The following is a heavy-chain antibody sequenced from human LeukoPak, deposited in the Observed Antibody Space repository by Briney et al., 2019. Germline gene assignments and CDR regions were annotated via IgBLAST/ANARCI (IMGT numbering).Heavy chain of an antibody. CDR1: GYSFTSYW. CDR3: ARQSSSYDILTGYSTNNWFDP. V-gene: IGHV5-51*01. CDR2: IYPGDSDT. Sequence: GESLKISCKGSGYSFTSYWIGWVRQMPGKGLGWMGIIYPGDSDTRYSPSFQGQVTISADKSISTAYLQWSSLKASDTAMYYCARQSSSYDILTGYSTNNWFDPWGQGTLVTVSS. J-gene: IGHJ5*02. D-gene: IGHD3-9*01.